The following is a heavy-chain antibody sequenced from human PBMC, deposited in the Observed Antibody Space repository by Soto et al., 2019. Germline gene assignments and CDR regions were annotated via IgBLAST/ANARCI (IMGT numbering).Heavy chain of an antibody. CDR2: ISYDGSNK. CDR3: AREVGGYSDYVGYFDL. J-gene: IGHJ2*01. Sequence: QVQLVESGGGVVQPGRSLRLSCAASGFTFSSYAMDWVRQAPGKGLEWVAVISYDGSNKYYADSVKVRFTISRDNSQNTLYLQMNSLRAEDTAVYYCAREVGGYSDYVGYFDLWGRGTLVTVSS. V-gene: IGHV3-30-3*01. D-gene: IGHD4-17*01. CDR1: GFTFSSYA.